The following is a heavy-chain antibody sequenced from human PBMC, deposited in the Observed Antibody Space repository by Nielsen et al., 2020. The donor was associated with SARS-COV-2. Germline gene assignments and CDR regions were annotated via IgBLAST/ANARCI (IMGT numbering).Heavy chain of an antibody. J-gene: IGHJ4*02. CDR3: ARGEGSGIDY. CDR1: GFPLLNYD. D-gene: IGHD3-10*01. CDR2: IASAGDT. Sequence: GGSLRLSCAVSGFPLLNYDMHWVRQVKGKGLEWVATIASAGDTFYPGSVRGRFTVSRDSGKNSFYLQMNSLTPEDTAIYYCARGEGSGIDYWGQGTPVTVSS. V-gene: IGHV3-13*01.